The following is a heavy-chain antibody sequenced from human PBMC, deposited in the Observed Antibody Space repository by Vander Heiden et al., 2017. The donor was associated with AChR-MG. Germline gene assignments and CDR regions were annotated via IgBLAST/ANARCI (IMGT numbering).Heavy chain of an antibody. V-gene: IGHV3-21*01. CDR1: GFTFSSYS. Sequence: EVQLVEPGGGLVKPGGSLRLSCAASGFTFSSYSMNWVRQAPGKGLEWVSSISSSSSYIYYADSVKGRFTISRDNAKNSLYLQMNSLRAEDTAVYYCARLNDCSGGSCKGAFDIWGQGTMVTVSS. CDR2: ISSSSSYI. D-gene: IGHD2-15*01. J-gene: IGHJ3*02. CDR3: ARLNDCSGGSCKGAFDI.